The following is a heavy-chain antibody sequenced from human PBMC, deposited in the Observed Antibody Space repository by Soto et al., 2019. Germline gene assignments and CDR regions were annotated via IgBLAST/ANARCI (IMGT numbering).Heavy chain of an antibody. Sequence: ASVRVSCKASGYTFTSYDINWVRQATGQGLEWMGWMNPNSGNTGYAQKFQGRVTMTRNTSISTAYMELSSLRSEDTAVYYCARGRTYCSSTSCLYYFDYWGQGTLVTVSS. CDR2: MNPNSGNT. V-gene: IGHV1-8*01. CDR3: ARGRTYCSSTSCLYYFDY. D-gene: IGHD2-2*01. CDR1: GYTFTSYD. J-gene: IGHJ4*02.